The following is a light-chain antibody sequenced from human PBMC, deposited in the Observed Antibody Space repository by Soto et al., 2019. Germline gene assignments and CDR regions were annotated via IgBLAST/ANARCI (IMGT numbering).Light chain of an antibody. V-gene: IGKV1-6*01. CDR1: QDIRED. Sequence: AIQMTQSPSSLSASVGDRVTITCRATQDIREDLGWYQQKPGKAPKLLIYAASRLESEVPSRFSGSGSGTDFTLNVISLQPEDIETSWWLQDHSFSLAFGEGTKV. CDR3: LQDHSFSLA. CDR2: AAS. J-gene: IGKJ4*01.